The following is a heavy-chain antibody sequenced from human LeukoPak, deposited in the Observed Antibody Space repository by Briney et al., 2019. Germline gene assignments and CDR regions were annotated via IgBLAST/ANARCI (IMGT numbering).Heavy chain of an antibody. J-gene: IGHJ4*02. D-gene: IGHD2-15*01. V-gene: IGHV1-69*13. CDR3: ASTSSSVVVVAATLQGFDY. Sequence: ASVKVSCKASGGTFSSYAISWVRQAPGQGLEWMGGIIPIFGTANYAQEFQGRVTITADESTSTAYMELSSLRSEDTAVYYCASTSSSVVVVAATLQGFDYWGQGTLVTVSS. CDR1: GGTFSSYA. CDR2: IIPIFGTA.